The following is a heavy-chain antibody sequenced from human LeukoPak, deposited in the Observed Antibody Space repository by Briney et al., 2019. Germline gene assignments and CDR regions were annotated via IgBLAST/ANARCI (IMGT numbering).Heavy chain of an antibody. V-gene: IGHV4-34*01. J-gene: IGHJ5*02. Sequence: PSETLSLTCAVYGGSFNGAFWSWIRQPPGKGLEWIGEINHSGSTNYNPSLKSRVTISVDTSKNQFSLKLSSVTAADTAVYYCARGIAARPKYNWFDPWGQGTLVTVSS. CDR2: INHSGST. CDR1: GGSFNGAF. D-gene: IGHD6-6*01. CDR3: ARGIAARPKYNWFDP.